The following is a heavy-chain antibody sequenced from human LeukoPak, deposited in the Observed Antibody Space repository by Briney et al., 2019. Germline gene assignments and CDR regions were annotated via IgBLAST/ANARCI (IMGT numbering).Heavy chain of an antibody. D-gene: IGHD6-19*01. V-gene: IGHV3-21*01. J-gene: IGHJ4*02. CDR2: ISSSSSYI. CDR3: ARDSGSSGWYPIY. Sequence: PGGSLRLSCAASGFTFSSYSMNWVRQAPGKGLEWVSSISSSSSYIYYADSVKGRFTISRDNAKNSLYLQMNSLRAEDTAVYYCARDSGSSGWYPIYWGQGTLVTVSS. CDR1: GFTFSSYS.